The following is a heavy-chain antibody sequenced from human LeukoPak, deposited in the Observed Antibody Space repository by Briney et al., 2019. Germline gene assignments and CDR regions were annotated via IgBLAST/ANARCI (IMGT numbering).Heavy chain of an antibody. CDR3: ARSLFPDYYGSGDDAFDI. CDR1: GYSFTSYW. CDR2: IYPGDSDT. V-gene: IGHV5-51*01. Sequence: GESLKISCKGSGYSFTSYWIGWVRQMPGKGLEWMGIIYPGDSDTRYSPSFQGQVTISADKSTSTAYLQWSSLKASDTAMYYCARSLFPDYYGSGDDAFDIWGQGTMVTVSS. D-gene: IGHD3-10*01. J-gene: IGHJ3*02.